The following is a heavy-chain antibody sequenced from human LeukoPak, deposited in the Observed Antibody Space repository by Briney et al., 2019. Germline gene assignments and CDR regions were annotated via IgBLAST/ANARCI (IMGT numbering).Heavy chain of an antibody. V-gene: IGHV4-4*07. D-gene: IGHD2-2*01. CDR1: GGSISSYY. CDR2: IYTSGST. CDR3: ARSYCSSTSCYDATYYYGMDV. Sequence: PSETLSLTCTVSGGSISSYYCSWIRQPAGKGLEWIGRIYTSGSTNYNPSLKSRVTMSVDTSKNQFSLKLSSVTAAATAVYYCARSYCSSTSCYDATYYYGMDVWGQGTPVTVSS. J-gene: IGHJ6*02.